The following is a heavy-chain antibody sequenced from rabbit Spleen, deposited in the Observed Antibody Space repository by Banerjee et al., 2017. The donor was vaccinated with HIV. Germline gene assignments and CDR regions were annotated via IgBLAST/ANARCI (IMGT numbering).Heavy chain of an antibody. CDR1: GFTISSSYD. V-gene: IGHV1S40*01. D-gene: IGHD2-1*01. Sequence: QSLEESGGDLVKPGGSLTLTCTASGFTISSSYDMCWVRQAPGKGLEWIACIWSGSGSAYYATWAKGRFTISKTSSTTVTLQMTSLTAADTATYFCARGSATMTMVITGFYFNLWGQGTLVTVS. J-gene: IGHJ4*01. CDR2: IWSGSGSA. CDR3: ARGSATMTMVITGFYFNL.